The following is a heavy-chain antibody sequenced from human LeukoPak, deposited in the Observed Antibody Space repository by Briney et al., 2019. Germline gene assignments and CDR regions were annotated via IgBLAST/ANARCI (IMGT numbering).Heavy chain of an antibody. Sequence: ASVKVSCKASGYTVTSYYMHWVRQAPGQGLEWMAMLNPSGGSSNYAQKFQGRVTITADESTSTAYMELSSLRSEDTAVYYCARDTEGGYYYYGMDVWGQGTTVTVSS. CDR3: ARDTEGGYYYYGMDV. D-gene: IGHD3-16*01. V-gene: IGHV1-46*01. CDR2: LNPSGGSS. J-gene: IGHJ6*02. CDR1: GYTVTSYY.